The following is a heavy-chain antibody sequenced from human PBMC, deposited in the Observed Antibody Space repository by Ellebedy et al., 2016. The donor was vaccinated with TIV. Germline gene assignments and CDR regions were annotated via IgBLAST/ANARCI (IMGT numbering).Heavy chain of an antibody. Sequence: GGSLRLSXAASGFTFTNYAMHWVRQAPGKGLEWVTLISVDGSKEYYADSVKGRFTVSRDNSKNTLYLQMNSLRAEDTAVYYCAKVVKGSLDPWGQGTLVTVSS. D-gene: IGHD2-15*01. CDR2: ISVDGSKE. CDR3: AKVVKGSLDP. V-gene: IGHV3-30-3*01. J-gene: IGHJ5*02. CDR1: GFTFTNYA.